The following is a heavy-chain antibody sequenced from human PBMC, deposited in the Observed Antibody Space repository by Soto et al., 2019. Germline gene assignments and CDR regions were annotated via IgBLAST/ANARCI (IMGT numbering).Heavy chain of an antibody. CDR2: INPSGTST. D-gene: IGHD2-15*01. CDR1: GYTSTSCN. CDR3: ARDLPGGNNPLES. Sequence: ASVKVSCKTSGYTSTSCNVHWVRQAPGQGLEWMGFINPSGTSTTYAQQFHGRVTMTRDTSTATVYMELNSLRSEDTAVYFCARDLPGGNNPLESWRQGPLVTVSS. J-gene: IGHJ4*02. V-gene: IGHV1-46*01.